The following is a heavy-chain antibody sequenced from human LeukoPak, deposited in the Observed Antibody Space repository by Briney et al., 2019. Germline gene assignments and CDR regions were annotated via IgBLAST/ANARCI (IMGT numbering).Heavy chain of an antibody. D-gene: IGHD3-22*01. V-gene: IGHV4-59*02. J-gene: IGHJ4*02. CDR1: GGSVSDYY. Sequence: SGPTLVKPSETLSLTCTVSGGSVSDYYWSWIRQSPGKGLEWIGYIYYTGSTSYNPSLRSRVTMSADTSKNQFSLKLSSVTAADTAVYYCAREAYYYDSSGYPGEWTIDYWGQGTLVTVSS. CDR3: AREAYYYDSSGYPGEWTIDY. CDR2: IYYTGST.